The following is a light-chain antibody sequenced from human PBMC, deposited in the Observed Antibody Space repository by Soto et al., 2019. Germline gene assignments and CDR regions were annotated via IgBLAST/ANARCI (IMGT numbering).Light chain of an antibody. CDR2: EVS. J-gene: IGLJ3*02. CDR3: SSYTSSSTPNWV. Sequence: QSALTQPASVSGSPGQSITISCTGTSSDVGGYNYVSWYQQHPGKAPKLMIYEVSNRPSGVSNRFSGSKSGNTASLTISGRQAEDEADYYCSSYTSSSTPNWVFGGGTKVTVL. V-gene: IGLV2-14*01. CDR1: SSDVGGYNY.